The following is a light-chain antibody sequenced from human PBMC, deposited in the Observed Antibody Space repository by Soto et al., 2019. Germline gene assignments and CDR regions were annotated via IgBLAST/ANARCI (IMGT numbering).Light chain of an antibody. Sequence: DIPITQSPTSLAASVGDRVHLTCRASQSIDNYLSWYQQIPGKAPKLLIYAASNLQRGVPSRFSGSGSGTEFTLTISNLQPDDFAVYYCQQCFSLPPTFGHGTKVDIK. V-gene: IGKV1-39*01. CDR3: QQCFSLPPT. J-gene: IGKJ1*01. CDR1: QSIDNY. CDR2: AAS.